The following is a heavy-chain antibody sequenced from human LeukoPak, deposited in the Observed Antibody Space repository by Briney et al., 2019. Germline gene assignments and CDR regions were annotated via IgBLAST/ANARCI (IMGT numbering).Heavy chain of an antibody. D-gene: IGHD3-10*01. CDR1: GFTIGDHA. J-gene: IGHJ4*02. Sequence: PGRSLRLSCSASGFTIGDHAMSWVRQAPGKGLEWVGFIRSIGYGGTTEYAASVEGRFSLSRDDSKSFVYLQMSSLKAEDTAVYYCTRVRSGNDFDYWGQGTLVTVSS. V-gene: IGHV3-49*04. CDR2: IRSIGYGGTT. CDR3: TRVRSGNDFDY.